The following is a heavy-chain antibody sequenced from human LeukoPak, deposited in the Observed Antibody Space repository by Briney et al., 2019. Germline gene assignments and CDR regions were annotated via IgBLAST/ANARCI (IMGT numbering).Heavy chain of an antibody. D-gene: IGHD4-17*01. CDR2: INHSGST. J-gene: IGHJ5*02. Sequence: SETLSLTCAVYGGSFSGYYWSWIRQPPGKGLEWIGEINHSGSTNYNPSLKSRVTISVDTSKNQFSLKLSSVAAADTAVYYCASRYGDYDNWFDPWGQGTLVTVSS. CDR1: GGSFSGYY. CDR3: ASRYGDYDNWFDP. V-gene: IGHV4-34*01.